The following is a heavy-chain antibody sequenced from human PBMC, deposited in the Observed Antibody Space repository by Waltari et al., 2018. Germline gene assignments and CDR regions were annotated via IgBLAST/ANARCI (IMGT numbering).Heavy chain of an antibody. J-gene: IGHJ4*02. CDR2: IYHSGST. CDR3: ASGDGYFDY. V-gene: IGHV4-38-2*01. D-gene: IGHD7-27*01. Sequence: QVQLQESGPGLVKPSETLSLTCAVSGYSISSGSYWGWIRQPPGKGLEWFGSIYHSGSTYYNPSLKSRVTISVDTSKNQFSLKLSSVTAADTAVYYCASGDGYFDYWGQGTLVTVSS. CDR1: GYSISSGSY.